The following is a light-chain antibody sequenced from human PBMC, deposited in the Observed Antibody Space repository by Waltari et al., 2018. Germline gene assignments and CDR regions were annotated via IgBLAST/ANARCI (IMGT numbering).Light chain of an antibody. CDR2: GAS. CDR1: QSVSSSY. CDR3: QQYGSSPWT. J-gene: IGKJ1*01. Sequence: EIVLTQSPGTLSLSPGERATLSCRASQSVSSSYFAGYQQKPGQAPRLRFYGASSRATGIPDRFSGSGSGTDFTLTISRLEPEDFAVYYCQQYGSSPWTFGQGTKVEIK. V-gene: IGKV3-20*01.